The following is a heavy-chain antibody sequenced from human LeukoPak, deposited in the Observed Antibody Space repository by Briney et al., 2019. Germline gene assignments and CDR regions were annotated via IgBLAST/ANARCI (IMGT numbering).Heavy chain of an antibody. CDR3: ARDYDFWSGYLKFNFDY. J-gene: IGHJ4*02. CDR2: INPSDGST. D-gene: IGHD3-3*01. Sequence: ASVKVSCKASGYTFTSYYLHWVRQAPRQGLEWMGKINPSDGSTTYAQKFQGRVTMTRDMSTSTVYMELSSLRSEDTAVYYCARDYDFWSGYLKFNFDYWGQGTLVTVSS. V-gene: IGHV1-46*01. CDR1: GYTFTSYY.